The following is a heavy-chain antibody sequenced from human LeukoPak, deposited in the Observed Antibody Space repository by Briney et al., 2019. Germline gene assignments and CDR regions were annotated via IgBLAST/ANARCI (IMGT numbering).Heavy chain of an antibody. CDR3: ARDSARSSFDY. CDR2: ISSSSSYI. CDR1: GFTFSSYS. Sequence: GGSLRLSCAASGFTFSSYSMNWVRQAPGKGLEWVSSISSSSSYINYADSVKGRFTISRDNVKNSLYLQMNSLRAEDTAVYYCARDSARSSFDYWGQGTLVTVSS. D-gene: IGHD3-10*01. V-gene: IGHV3-21*01. J-gene: IGHJ4*02.